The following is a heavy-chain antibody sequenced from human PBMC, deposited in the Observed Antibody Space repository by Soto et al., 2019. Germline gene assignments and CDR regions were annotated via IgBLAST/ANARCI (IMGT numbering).Heavy chain of an antibody. CDR2: TYFRGSA. CDR3: ARDLRSRGWFDP. V-gene: IGHV4-59*11. CDR1: GVSITSHY. J-gene: IGHJ5*02. Sequence: SETLSLTCDVSGVSITSHYWNWIRQSPGMGLEWIGSTYFRGSASYNPSLKSRVTISLDTSKDQSSLTLSAVTAADSAVYYCARDLRSRGWFDPWGPGTLVTVSS.